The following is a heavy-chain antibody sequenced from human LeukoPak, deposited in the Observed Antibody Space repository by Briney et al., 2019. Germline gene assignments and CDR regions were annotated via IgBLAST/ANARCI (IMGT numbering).Heavy chain of an antibody. V-gene: IGHV4-34*01. CDR2: INHSGST. D-gene: IGHD2-15*01. J-gene: IGHJ5*02. CDR1: GGSFSGYY. Sequence: SETLSLTCAVYGGSFSGYYWSWIRQPPGKGLEWIGEINHSGSTNYNPSLKSRVTISVDTSKNQFSLKLSSVTAADTAVYYCARDGSGSDLYCSGGSCYSEGTWFDPWGQGTLVTVSS. CDR3: ARDGSGSDLYCSGGSCYSEGTWFDP.